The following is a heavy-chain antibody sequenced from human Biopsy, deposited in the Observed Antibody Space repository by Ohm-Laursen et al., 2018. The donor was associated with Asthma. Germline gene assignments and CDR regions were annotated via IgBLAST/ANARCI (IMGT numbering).Heavy chain of an antibody. CDR1: GFTFSRHA. J-gene: IGHJ4*02. CDR2: IYYDGSRK. Sequence: SLRLSCAASGFTFSRHALHWVRQAPGKGLEWVAGIYYDGSRKYYTESVKGRFTISRDNSKNTVYLQMNSLTGEDTAVYYCAKDKGGPRIGVAGTFDHWGQGTLVTVSS. V-gene: IGHV3-33*06. D-gene: IGHD6-13*01. CDR3: AKDKGGPRIGVAGTFDH.